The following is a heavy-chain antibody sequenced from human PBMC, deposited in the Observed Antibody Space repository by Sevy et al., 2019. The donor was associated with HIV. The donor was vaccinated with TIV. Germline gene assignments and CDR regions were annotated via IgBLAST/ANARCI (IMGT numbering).Heavy chain of an antibody. CDR3: AKGLGMVQGALLSDDV. Sequence: GGSLRLSCAASGFTFSRYWMTWVRQAPGKGLEWVANIKQDESEKYYVDSVKGRFTISRDNSKDTLYLQMNSLRGDDTSLYYCAKGLGMVQGALLSDDVWGQGTMVTVSS. CDR1: GFTFSRYW. V-gene: IGHV3-7*01. CDR2: IKQDESEK. J-gene: IGHJ3*01. D-gene: IGHD3-10*01.